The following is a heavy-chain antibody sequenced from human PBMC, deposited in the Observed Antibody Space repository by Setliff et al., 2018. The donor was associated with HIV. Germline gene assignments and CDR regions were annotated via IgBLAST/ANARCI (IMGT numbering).Heavy chain of an antibody. CDR1: GDSVSGYY. Sequence: PSETLSLTCAVSGDSVSGYYWSWIRQPPGKALEWIGSFFYSGSTSYNSSLKSRVSMSVDTSKNQFSLRLSSVTAADTAVYYCARELVGAYTWFDPWGQGTRVTVSS. J-gene: IGHJ5*02. CDR3: ARELVGAYTWFDP. D-gene: IGHD1-26*01. V-gene: IGHV4-59*02. CDR2: FFYSGST.